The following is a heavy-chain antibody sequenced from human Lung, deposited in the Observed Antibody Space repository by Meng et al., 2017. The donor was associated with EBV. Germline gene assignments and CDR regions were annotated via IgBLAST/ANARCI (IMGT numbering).Heavy chain of an antibody. CDR3: VRGGPIDY. Sequence: EVHVVESGGVLVQTGGLLRLACAGSGFNLSSYWVKWVRLVPGKGLMWLSSVKSGGSSIYYSDSVKGRFTISRDNVKNKLYLVMNSLSAEDTAVYYCVRGGPIDYWGQGTLVTVSS. V-gene: IGHV3-74*01. CDR1: GFNLSSYW. CDR2: VKSGGSSI. J-gene: IGHJ4*02.